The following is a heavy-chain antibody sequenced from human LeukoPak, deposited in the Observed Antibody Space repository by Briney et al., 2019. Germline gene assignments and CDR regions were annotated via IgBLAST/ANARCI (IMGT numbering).Heavy chain of an antibody. J-gene: IGHJ4*02. D-gene: IGHD6-19*01. CDR1: GGSINNYY. CDR3: ATWDSSGWLFDF. V-gene: IGHV4-59*01. CDR2: IYYSGST. Sequence: PSETLSLTCTVSGGSINNYYWSWIRQPPGKGLEWIGYIYYSGSTNYNPSLKSRVTISVDTSKNQFSLKLSSVTTADTAVYYCATWDSSGWLFDFWGQGTLVTVSS.